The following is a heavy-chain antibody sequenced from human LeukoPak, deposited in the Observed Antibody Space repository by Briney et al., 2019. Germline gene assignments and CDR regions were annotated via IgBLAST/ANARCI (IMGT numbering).Heavy chain of an antibody. V-gene: IGHV1-69*05. D-gene: IGHD3-3*01. Sequence: SVKVSCKAPGGTLSSYATSGGRPTPGQGVGWRGGIFPIFVTANYAKKLQSRVTITTDESTSTAYMELSSLRSEDTAVYYCARGARNLRFGGTGGYWGQGTLVTVSS. CDR1: GGTLSSYA. J-gene: IGHJ4*02. CDR2: IFPIFVTA. CDR3: ARGARNLRFGGTGGY.